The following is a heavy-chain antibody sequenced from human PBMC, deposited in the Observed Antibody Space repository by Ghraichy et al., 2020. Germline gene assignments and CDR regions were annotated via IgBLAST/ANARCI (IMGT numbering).Heavy chain of an antibody. CDR2: ISSSSRYV. CDR1: GFTFSSYS. V-gene: IGHV3-21*01. Sequence: GALNISCAASGFTFSSYSMNWVRQAPGKGLEWVSSISSSSRYVKYADSVKGRFTISRDNAKNSLYLQMNSLRAEDTAVYYCARDVVGATVWFDPWGQGTLVTVSS. CDR3: ARDVVGATVWFDP. J-gene: IGHJ5*02. D-gene: IGHD1-26*01.